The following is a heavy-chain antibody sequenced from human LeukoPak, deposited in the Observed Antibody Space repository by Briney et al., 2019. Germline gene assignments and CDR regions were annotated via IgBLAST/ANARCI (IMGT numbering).Heavy chain of an antibody. CDR2: IYYSGST. V-gene: IGHV4-39*07. Sequence: SETLSLTCTVSGGSISSSSYYWGWIRQPPGKGLEWIGSIYYSGSTYYNPSLKSRVTISVDTSKNQFSLKLSSVTAADTAVYYCARAPIDYDSSGYYPNWFDPWGQGTLVTVSS. CDR1: GGSISSSSYY. D-gene: IGHD3-22*01. J-gene: IGHJ5*02. CDR3: ARAPIDYDSSGYYPNWFDP.